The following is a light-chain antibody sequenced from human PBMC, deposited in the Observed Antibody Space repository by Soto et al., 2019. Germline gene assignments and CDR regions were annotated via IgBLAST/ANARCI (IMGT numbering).Light chain of an antibody. CDR3: QQCHSTSYS. J-gene: IGKJ2*03. Sequence: DIVMTQSPDSLAVSLGERATINCKSSQSLLYSSNNKNYLAWYQQKPGQPPKLLIYWASTRESGVPDRFSGSGSVKDFTLTISSLQAEDVPVYYCQQCHSTSYSFGQGTKMEIK. V-gene: IGKV4-1*01. CDR1: QSLLYSSNNKNY. CDR2: WAS.